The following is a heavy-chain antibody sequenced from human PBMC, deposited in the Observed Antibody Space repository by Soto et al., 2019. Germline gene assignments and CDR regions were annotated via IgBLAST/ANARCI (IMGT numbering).Heavy chain of an antibody. J-gene: IGHJ6*02. CDR3: AVVPAAHGPYGMDV. CDR1: GFSFSRYS. Sequence: EVQLVASGGGLVQPGGSLRLSCAASGFSFSRYSMNWVRQAPGKGLEWVSYISSSSSTIYYADSVKGRFTISRDNAKNSLYLQMNSLRAEDTAVYYCAVVPAAHGPYGMDVWGQGTTVIVSS. D-gene: IGHD2-2*01. V-gene: IGHV3-48*01. CDR2: ISSSSSTI.